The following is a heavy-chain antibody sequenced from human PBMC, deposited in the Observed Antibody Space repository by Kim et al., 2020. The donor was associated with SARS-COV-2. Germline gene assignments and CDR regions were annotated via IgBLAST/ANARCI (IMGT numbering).Heavy chain of an antibody. CDR3: ARYRRYWSFDY. D-gene: IGHD2-8*02. V-gene: IGHV3-11*01. CDR2: ISSSGSTI. J-gene: IGHJ4*02. Sequence: GGSLRLSCAASGFTFSDYYMNWIRQAPGKGLEWVSYISSSGSTIYYADSVKGRFTISRDNAKNSLYLQMNSLRAEDTAVYYCARYRRYWSFDYWGQGTLVTVSS. CDR1: GFTFSDYY.